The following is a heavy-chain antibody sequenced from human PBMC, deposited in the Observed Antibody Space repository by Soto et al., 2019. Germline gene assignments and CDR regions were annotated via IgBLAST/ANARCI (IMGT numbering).Heavy chain of an antibody. D-gene: IGHD3-16*02. CDR2: ISSSSSTI. CDR3: ARGALYDYIWGSYRFLDY. V-gene: IGHV3-48*01. J-gene: IGHJ4*02. Sequence: GGSLRLSCAASGFTFSSYSMNWVRQAPGKGLEWVSYISSSSSTIYYADSVKGRFTISRDNAKNSLYLQMNSLRAEDTAVYYCARGALYDYIWGSYRFLDYWGQGTLVTVSS. CDR1: GFTFSSYS.